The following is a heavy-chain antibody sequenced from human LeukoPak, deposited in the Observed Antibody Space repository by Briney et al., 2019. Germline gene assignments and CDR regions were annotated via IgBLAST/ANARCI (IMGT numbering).Heavy chain of an antibody. D-gene: IGHD5-12*01. CDR2: IRSKADSYAT. J-gene: IGHJ4*02. CDR3: TRGLRSLEH. V-gene: IGHV3-73*01. CDR1: GFTFSGSA. Sequence: PGGSLRLSCAASGFTFSGSAMHWVRQASGKGLEWVGRIRSKADSYATAYAASLKGRFIISRDDSKNTTYLQMNSLNTEDTAVYYCTRGLRSLEHWGQGTLVTVSS.